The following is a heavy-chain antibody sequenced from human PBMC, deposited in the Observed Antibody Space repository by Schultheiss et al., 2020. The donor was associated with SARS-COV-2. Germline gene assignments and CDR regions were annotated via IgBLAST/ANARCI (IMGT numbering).Heavy chain of an antibody. CDR1: GGSFSGYY. J-gene: IGHJ4*02. Sequence: SETLSLTCAVYGGSFSGYYWSWIRQPPGKGLEWIGRIYTSGSTNYNPSLKSRVTISVDTSKNQFSLKLSSVTAADTAVYYCARHFGGWVYYFDYWGQGTLVTVSS. CDR3: ARHFGGWVYYFDY. CDR2: IYTSGST. V-gene: IGHV4-59*10. D-gene: IGHD4-23*01.